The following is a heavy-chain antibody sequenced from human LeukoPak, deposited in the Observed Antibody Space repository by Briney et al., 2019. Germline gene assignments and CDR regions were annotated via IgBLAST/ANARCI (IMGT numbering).Heavy chain of an antibody. CDR3: TWMATIITVDY. D-gene: IGHD5-12*01. CDR2: IRNDRIT. Sequence: KPGESLRLSCVLSGLTFSDAWMSWVRQAPGKGLEWVGRIRNDRITDYAAPVQGRFSISRDNSKNTFYLQMNSLRTEDTGMYFCTWMATIITVDYWGQGTLVTVSS. V-gene: IGHV3-15*01. J-gene: IGHJ4*02. CDR1: GLTFSDAW.